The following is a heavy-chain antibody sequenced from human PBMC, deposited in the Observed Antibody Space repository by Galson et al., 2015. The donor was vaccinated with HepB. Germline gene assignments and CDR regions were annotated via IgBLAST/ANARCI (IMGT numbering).Heavy chain of an antibody. CDR3: ARRSSSAAGGRGLGV. Sequence: QSGAEVKKPGDSLKISCKGSGYSFTSYWIAWVRQMPGKGLEWMGIIYPDDSDTRYSPSFQGQVTISADKSISTAYLQWSSLKASDTAMYYCARRSSSAAGGRGLGVWGQGTTVTVSS. J-gene: IGHJ6*02. D-gene: IGHD6-6*01. V-gene: IGHV5-51*01. CDR2: IYPDDSDT. CDR1: GYSFTSYW.